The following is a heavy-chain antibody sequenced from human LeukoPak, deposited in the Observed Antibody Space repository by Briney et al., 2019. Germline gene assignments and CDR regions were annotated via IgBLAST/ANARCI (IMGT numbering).Heavy chain of an antibody. J-gene: IGHJ4*02. CDR2: INHSGST. CDR3: ARGIYYYDRSGPDY. CDR1: GGSFSGSFSGYY. D-gene: IGHD3-22*01. V-gene: IGHV4-34*01. Sequence: SETLSLTCAVYGGSFSGSFSGYYWSWIPQPPGKGLEWIGEINHSGSTNYNPSLESRVTISVDRSKNQFSLKLTSVTAADTAVYYCARGIYYYDRSGPDYWGQGTLVTVSS.